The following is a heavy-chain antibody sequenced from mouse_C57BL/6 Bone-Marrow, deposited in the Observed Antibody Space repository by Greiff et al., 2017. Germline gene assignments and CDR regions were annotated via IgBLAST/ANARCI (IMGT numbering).Heavy chain of an antibody. CDR2: ISNGGGST. D-gene: IGHD2-4*01. J-gene: IGHJ4*01. CDR1: GFTFSDYY. V-gene: IGHV5-12*01. CDR3: ARQDYDGVVGAMDY. Sequence: EVQRVESGGGLVQPGGSLKLSCAASGFTFSDYYMYWVRQTPEKRLEWVAYISNGGGSTYYPDTVKGRFTISRDNAKNTLYLQMSRLKSEDTAMYYYARQDYDGVVGAMDYWGQGTSVTVSS.